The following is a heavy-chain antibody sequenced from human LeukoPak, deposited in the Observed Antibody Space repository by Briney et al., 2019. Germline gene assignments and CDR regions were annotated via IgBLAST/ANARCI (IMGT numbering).Heavy chain of an antibody. V-gene: IGHV4-39*01. J-gene: IGHJ4*02. CDR3: ASIKYYYGSGNHDY. CDR2: IYYSGST. D-gene: IGHD3-10*01. Sequence: SETLSLTCTVSGGSISSSSYYWGWIRQPPGKGLEWMGSIYYSGSTYYNPSLKSRVTISVDTSKNQFSLKLSSVTAADTAVYYCASIKYYYGSGNHDYWGQGTLVTVSS. CDR1: GGSISSSSYY.